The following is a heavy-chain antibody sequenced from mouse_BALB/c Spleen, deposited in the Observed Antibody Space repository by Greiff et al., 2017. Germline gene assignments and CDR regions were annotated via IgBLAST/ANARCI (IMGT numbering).Heavy chain of an antibody. Sequence: EVQVVESGGGLVKPGGSLKLSCAASGFTFSSYAMSWVRQSPEKRLEWVAEISSGGSYTYYPDTVTGRFTISRDNAKNTLYLEMSSLRSEDTAMYYCARRGYYGSSPYYAMDYWGQGTSVTVSS. J-gene: IGHJ4*01. CDR1: GFTFSSYA. D-gene: IGHD1-1*01. V-gene: IGHV5-9-4*01. CDR2: ISSGGSYT. CDR3: ARRGYYGSSPYYAMDY.